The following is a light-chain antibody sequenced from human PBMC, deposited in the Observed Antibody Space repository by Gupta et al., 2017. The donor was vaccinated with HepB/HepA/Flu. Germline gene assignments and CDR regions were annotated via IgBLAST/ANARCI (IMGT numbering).Light chain of an antibody. CDR2: DVI. CDR1: SSDIGAYNH. Sequence: QSALTQPASASGSLGQSITISCTGTSSDIGAYNHVSWYQQHPGKAPKLMIYDVINRPSGVPNRFSGSKSGNTASLTISGLQAEDEADYYCSALTTKNTLVFGGGTKLTVL. CDR3: SALTTKNTLV. J-gene: IGLJ2*01. V-gene: IGLV2-14*03.